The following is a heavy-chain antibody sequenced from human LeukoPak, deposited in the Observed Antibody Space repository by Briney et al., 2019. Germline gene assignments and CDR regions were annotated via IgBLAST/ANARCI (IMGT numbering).Heavy chain of an antibody. D-gene: IGHD2-2*01. CDR1: GGSSSGYY. Sequence: SSETLSLTCAVYGGSSSGYYWSWLRQPPGKGLEGIGEFNHSGSTNYNPSLKSRVTISVDTSKNQFSLKLSSVTGADTAVYYCASTGVVVVPAAPARAYGYWGQGTLVTVSS. J-gene: IGHJ4*02. CDR2: FNHSGST. V-gene: IGHV4-34*01. CDR3: ASTGVVVVPAAPARAYGY.